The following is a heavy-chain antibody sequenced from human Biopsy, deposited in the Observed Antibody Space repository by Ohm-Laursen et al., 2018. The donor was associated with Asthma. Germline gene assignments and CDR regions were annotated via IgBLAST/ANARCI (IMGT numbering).Heavy chain of an antibody. D-gene: IGHD3-9*01. Sequence: ASVKVSCKASGYTFIHFAIHWVRQAPGQRLEWMGWINAGDGNTRYSQKFQGRVTITRDTSASTAYMDLRSLRSEDTAVYYCARTYFDFLTGQVHDAFAMWGQGTMVTVSS. CDR3: ARTYFDFLTGQVHDAFAM. CDR2: INAGDGNT. J-gene: IGHJ3*02. CDR1: GYTFIHFA. V-gene: IGHV1-3*01.